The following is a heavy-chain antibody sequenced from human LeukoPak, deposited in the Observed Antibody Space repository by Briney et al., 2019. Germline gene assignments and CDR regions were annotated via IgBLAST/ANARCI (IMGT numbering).Heavy chain of an antibody. D-gene: IGHD3-22*01. J-gene: IGHJ3*02. V-gene: IGHV4-34*01. CDR1: GGSFSGYY. CDR3: ARDRYYYDSSGYAFDI. Sequence: SETLSLTCAVYGGSFSGYYWSWIRQPPGKGLEWIGEINHGGSTNYNPSLKSRVTISVDTSKNQFSLKLSSVTAADTAVYYCARDRYYYDSSGYAFDIWGQGTMVTVSS. CDR2: INHGGST.